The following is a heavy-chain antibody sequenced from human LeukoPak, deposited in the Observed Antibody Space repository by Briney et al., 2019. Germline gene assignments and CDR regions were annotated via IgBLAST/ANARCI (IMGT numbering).Heavy chain of an antibody. V-gene: IGHV3-30*02. CDR2: IRYDGSNK. J-gene: IGHJ4*02. Sequence: GGSLRLSCAASGFTFSSYGMHWVRQAPGKGLEWVAFIRYDGSNKYYADSVKGRFTVSRDNSKNTLYLQMNSLRAEDTAVYYCASGRYFDRLNQFPNYWGQGTLVTVSS. CDR3: ASGRYFDRLNQFPNY. CDR1: GFTFSSYG. D-gene: IGHD3-9*01.